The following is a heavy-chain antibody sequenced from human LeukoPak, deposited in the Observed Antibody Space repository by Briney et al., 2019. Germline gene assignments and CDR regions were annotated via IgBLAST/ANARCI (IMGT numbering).Heavy chain of an antibody. J-gene: IGHJ4*02. D-gene: IGHD3-10*01. CDR3: ARRTSYGSGSDY. Sequence: GGSLRLSCAASGFTVSSNYMSWVRQAPGKGLEWVSVIYSGGSTYYADSVKGRFTISRDNSKNTLYLQMNSLRAEDTAVYYCARRTSYGSGSDYWGQGTLVTVSS. CDR2: IYSGGST. CDR1: GFTVSSNY. V-gene: IGHV3-53*01.